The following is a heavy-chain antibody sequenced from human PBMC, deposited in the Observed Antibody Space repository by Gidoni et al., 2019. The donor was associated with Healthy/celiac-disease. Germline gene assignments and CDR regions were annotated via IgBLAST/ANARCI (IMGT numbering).Heavy chain of an antibody. D-gene: IGHD3-3*01. J-gene: IGHJ6*02. CDR3: ARCDFWSGYYTERRNYYYYYGMDV. CDR1: GGTFSSYA. V-gene: IGHV1-69*06. CDR2: IIPIFGTA. Sequence: QVQLVQSGAEVKKPGSSVKVSCKASGGTFSSYAISWVRQAPGQGLEWMGGIIPIFGTANYAQKFQGRVTITADKSTSTAYMELSSLRSEDTAVYYCARCDFWSGYYTERRNYYYYYGMDVWGQGTTVTVSS.